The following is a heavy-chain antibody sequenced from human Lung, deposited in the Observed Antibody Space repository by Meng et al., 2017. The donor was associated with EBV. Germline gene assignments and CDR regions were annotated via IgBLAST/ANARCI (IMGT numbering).Heavy chain of an antibody. CDR1: SATIRSNTY. D-gene: IGHD1-20*01. Sequence: GQLQESGPRLVKPSGTLFLTCTVSSATIRSNTYWPWVRQSPGKVLEWIGEIYHNENTNYNQSLMSRVTMSLDKSKNHFSLNLRSVTAADTAVYFCARAPGNWNFDSWGQGTLVTVSS. V-gene: IGHV4-4*02. J-gene: IGHJ4*02. CDR2: IYHNENT. CDR3: ARAPGNWNFDS.